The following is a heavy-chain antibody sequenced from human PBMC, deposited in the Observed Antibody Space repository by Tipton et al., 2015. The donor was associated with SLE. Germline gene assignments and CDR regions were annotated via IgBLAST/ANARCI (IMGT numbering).Heavy chain of an antibody. CDR2: IYYSGRT. Sequence: GLVKPSETLSLTCSVSSSSFTTYYWSWIRQPPGKGLEWIGTIYYSGRTDYNPSLKSRVTMSVDTSMNQFSLRLRPVTAADTAVYYCAREDVGYCNGGSCPYYFDYWGQGTMVTVSS. CDR1: SSSFTTYY. CDR3: AREDVGYCNGGSCPYYFDY. D-gene: IGHD2-15*01. V-gene: IGHV4-59*12. J-gene: IGHJ4*02.